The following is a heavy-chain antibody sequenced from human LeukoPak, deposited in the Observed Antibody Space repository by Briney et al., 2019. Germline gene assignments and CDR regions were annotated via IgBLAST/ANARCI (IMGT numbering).Heavy chain of an antibody. CDR3: ARVVTVRGNWFDP. J-gene: IGHJ5*02. D-gene: IGHD3-10*01. CDR1: GGSISSYY. Sequence: SETLSLTCTVSGGSISSYYWSWIRQPPGKGLEWIGYIYYSGSTNYNPSLKSQVTISVDTSKNQFSLKLSSVTAADTAVYYCARVVTVRGNWFDPWGQGTLVTVSS. CDR2: IYYSGST. V-gene: IGHV4-59*01.